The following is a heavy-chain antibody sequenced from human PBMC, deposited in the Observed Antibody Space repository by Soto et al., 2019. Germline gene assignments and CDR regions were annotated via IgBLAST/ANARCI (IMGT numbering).Heavy chain of an antibody. CDR3: ARQAYSGDHNSHNWFAF. J-gene: IGHJ5*01. CDR1: GGSISTYY. CDR2: THYSGST. V-gene: IGHV4-59*08. Sequence: PSETLSLTCTVSGGSISTYYWSWIRQPPGKGLEWIGYTHYSGSTNYNPSLKSRVTISVDTSKNQFSLKLSSVTAADTAVYYCARQAYSGDHNSHNWFAFWGQGTLVIVSS. D-gene: IGHD1-26*01.